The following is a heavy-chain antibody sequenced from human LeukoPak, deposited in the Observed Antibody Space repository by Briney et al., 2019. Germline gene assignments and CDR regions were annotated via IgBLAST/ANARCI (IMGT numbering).Heavy chain of an antibody. CDR3: ARGSEDSSGWFGY. J-gene: IGHJ5*01. Sequence: GGSLRLSCAASGFTFSSYGMHWVRQAPGKGLEYVSAISSNGGSTYYANSVKGRFTISRDNSKNTLYLQMGSLRAEDMAVYYCARGSEDSSGWFGYWGQGTLVTVSS. CDR1: GFTFSSYG. D-gene: IGHD6-19*01. V-gene: IGHV3-64*01. CDR2: ISSNGGST.